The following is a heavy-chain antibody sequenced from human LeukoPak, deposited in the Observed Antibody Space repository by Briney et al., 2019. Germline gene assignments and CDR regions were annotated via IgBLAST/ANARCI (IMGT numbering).Heavy chain of an antibody. CDR2: IYTSGTI. CDR1: GGSISSYY. J-gene: IGHJ5*02. Sequence: PSETLSLTCTVAGGSISSYYWSWIRQPAGTALEWIGRIYTSGTITYNPSLKSRVTMSVDTSKNQFSLKLSSVTAADTAVYYCARGFKDYDILTGYYSSRVSWFDPWGQGTLVTVSS. D-gene: IGHD3-9*01. V-gene: IGHV4-4*07. CDR3: ARGFKDYDILTGYYSSRVSWFDP.